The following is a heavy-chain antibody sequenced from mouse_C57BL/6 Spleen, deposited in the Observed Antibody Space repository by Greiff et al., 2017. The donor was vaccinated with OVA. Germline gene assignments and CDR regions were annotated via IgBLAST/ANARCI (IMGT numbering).Heavy chain of an antibody. CDR1: GYTFTSYW. D-gene: IGHD1-1*01. J-gene: IGHJ1*03. V-gene: IGHV1-59*01. CDR2: IDPYDSYT. CDR3: ARVSYCGSSYVNWYFDV. Sequence: QVQLQQPGAELVRPGTSVKLSCKASGYTFTSYWMHWVKQRPGQGLEWIGVIDPYDSYTNYNQKFKGKATLTVDTSSSTAYMQLSSLTSEDSAVYYCARVSYCGSSYVNWYFDVWGTGTTVTVSS.